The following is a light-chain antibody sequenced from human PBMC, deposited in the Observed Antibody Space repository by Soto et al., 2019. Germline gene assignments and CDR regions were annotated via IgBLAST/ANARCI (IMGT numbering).Light chain of an antibody. Sequence: QSVLTQPASVSGSPGQSITISCTGTSSDVGGYNYVSWYQQHPGKAPKLMIYDVSNRPSGVSNRFSGSKSGNTASPTISGLQAEDEADYYCSSYTSSSYVVFGGGTKLTVL. V-gene: IGLV2-14*01. J-gene: IGLJ2*01. CDR1: SSDVGGYNY. CDR2: DVS. CDR3: SSYTSSSYVV.